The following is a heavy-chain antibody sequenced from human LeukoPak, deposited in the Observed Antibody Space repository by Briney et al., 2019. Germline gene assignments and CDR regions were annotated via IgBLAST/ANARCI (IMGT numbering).Heavy chain of an antibody. D-gene: IGHD4-17*01. CDR1: GDSISSYY. Sequence: SETLSLTCTVSGDSISSYYWSWIRQPPGKGLEWIGYIYYTGSINFNPSLKSRVTMSVDASKNQFSLKLSSVPAADTAVYYCARCGDSVYYYMDVWGKGTTVTVSS. V-gene: IGHV4-59*08. CDR3: ARCGDSVYYYMDV. CDR2: IYYTGSI. J-gene: IGHJ6*03.